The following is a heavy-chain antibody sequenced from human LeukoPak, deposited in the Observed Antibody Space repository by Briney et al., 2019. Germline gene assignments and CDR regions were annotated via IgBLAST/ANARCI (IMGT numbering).Heavy chain of an antibody. CDR1: GFTFSSYE. CDR2: ISSSGSTI. D-gene: IGHD5-24*01. V-gene: IGHV3-48*03. J-gene: IGHJ4*02. CDR3: ARDRDGYNRVFDY. Sequence: PGGSLRLSCAASGFTFSSYEMNWVRQAPGKGLEWVSYISSSGSTIYYADSVKGRFTISRDNAKNSLYPQMNSLRAEDTAVYYCARDRDGYNRVFDYWGQGTLVTVSS.